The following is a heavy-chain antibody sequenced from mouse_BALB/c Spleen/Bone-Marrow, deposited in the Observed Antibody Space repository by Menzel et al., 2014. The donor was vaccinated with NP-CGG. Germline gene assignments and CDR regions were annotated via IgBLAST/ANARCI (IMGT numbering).Heavy chain of an antibody. CDR3: ARGGQLGAMDY. V-gene: IGHV5-4*02. J-gene: IGHJ4*01. CDR1: GFTFSDYY. D-gene: IGHD3-2*01. CDR2: ISDGGSYT. Sequence: VQGVESGGGLVKPGGSLKLSCAASGFTFSDYYMYWVRQTPEKRLEWVATISDGGSYTYYPDSVKGRFTISRDNAKNNLYLQMSSLKSEDTAMYYCARGGQLGAMDYWGQGTSVTVSS.